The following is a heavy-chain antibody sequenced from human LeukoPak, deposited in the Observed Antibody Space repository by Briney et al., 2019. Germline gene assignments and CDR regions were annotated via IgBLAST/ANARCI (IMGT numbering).Heavy chain of an antibody. D-gene: IGHD3-3*01. CDR1: GGSIYSTNW. J-gene: IGHJ4*02. CDR2: IYYSGST. Sequence: SETLSLTCDVSGGSIYSTNWWNWVRQPPGKGLEWIGYIYYSGSTYYNPSLKSRVTISVDTSKNQFSLKLSSVTAADTAVYYCARGLYDFWSGYTLGYWGQGTLVTVSS. CDR3: ARGLYDFWSGYTLGY. V-gene: IGHV4-30-4*08.